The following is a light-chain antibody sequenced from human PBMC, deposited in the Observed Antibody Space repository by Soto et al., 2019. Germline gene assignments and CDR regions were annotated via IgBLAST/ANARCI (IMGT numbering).Light chain of an antibody. J-gene: IGKJ3*01. CDR2: GAS. Sequence: EIVMTQSPATLSVSPGERATLSCRASQSVNSNLVWYQQKPGQAPRLLIYGASTRATGIPGRFSGSGYGTEFTLTISSLQSEDFAVYYCQQRSNWLFTFGPGTKVDIK. V-gene: IGKV3-15*01. CDR3: QQRSNWLFT. CDR1: QSVNSN.